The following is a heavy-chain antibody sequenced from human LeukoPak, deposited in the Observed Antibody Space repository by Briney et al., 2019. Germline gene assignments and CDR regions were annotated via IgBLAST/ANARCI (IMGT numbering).Heavy chain of an antibody. Sequence: GASVKVSCKASGGTFSSYAISWVRQAPGQGLEWMGRNIPILGIANYAQKFQGRVTITADKSTSTAYMELSSLRSEDTAVYYCARVSHCSGGSCYHHSNWGQGTLVTVSS. CDR1: GGTFSSYA. CDR3: ARVSHCSGGSCYHHSN. D-gene: IGHD2-15*01. J-gene: IGHJ4*02. CDR2: NIPILGIA. V-gene: IGHV1-69*04.